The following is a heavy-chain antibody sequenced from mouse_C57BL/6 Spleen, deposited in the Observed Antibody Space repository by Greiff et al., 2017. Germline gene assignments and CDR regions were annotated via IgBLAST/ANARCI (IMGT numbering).Heavy chain of an antibody. Sequence: EVQLQQSGPELVKPGASVKISCKASGYTFTDYYMNWVKQSPGKSLEWIGDINPTNGDTNYNQKFKGKATLTVDKSSSTAYMELRSLTSEDAAVYYGARCDYDYDVAYWCQGTTLTVSS. CDR1: GYTFTDYY. D-gene: IGHD2-4*01. CDR3: ARCDYDYDVAY. J-gene: IGHJ2*01. CDR2: INPTNGDT. V-gene: IGHV1-26*01.